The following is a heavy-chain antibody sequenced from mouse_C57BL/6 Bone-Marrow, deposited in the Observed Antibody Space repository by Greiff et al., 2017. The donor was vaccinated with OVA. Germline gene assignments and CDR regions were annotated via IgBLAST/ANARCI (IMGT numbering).Heavy chain of an antibody. CDR3: TRWLLRKNFDY. V-gene: IGHV1-5*01. J-gene: IGHJ2*01. Sequence: EVQLQQSGTVLARPGASVKMSCKTSGYTFTSYWMHRVKQRPGQGLEWIGAIYPGNSDTSYNQKFKGKAKLTAVTSASTAYMELSSLTNEDSAVYYCTRWLLRKNFDYWGQGTTLTVSS. CDR2: IYPGNSDT. CDR1: GYTFTSYW. D-gene: IGHD2-3*01.